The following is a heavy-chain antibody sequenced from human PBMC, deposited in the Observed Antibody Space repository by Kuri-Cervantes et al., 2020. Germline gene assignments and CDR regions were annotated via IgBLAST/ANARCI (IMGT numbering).Heavy chain of an antibody. CDR3: AKDRKDYSNYVAEYFQH. CDR2: IYSGGST. Sequence: GESLKISCAASGFTVSSNYMSWVRRAPGKGLEWVSVIYSGGSTYYADSVKGRFTISRDNSKNTLYLQMNSLRAEDTAVYYCAKDRKDYSNYVAEYFQHWGQGTLVTVSS. V-gene: IGHV3-53*01. D-gene: IGHD4-11*01. CDR1: GFTVSSNY. J-gene: IGHJ1*01.